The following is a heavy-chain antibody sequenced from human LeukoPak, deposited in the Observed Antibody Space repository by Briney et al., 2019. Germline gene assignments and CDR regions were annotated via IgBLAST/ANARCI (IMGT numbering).Heavy chain of an antibody. Sequence: PGGSLRLSCAASGFTFSNYALHWVRQAPGKGLEWVAVISYDDTNKYYVDSVKGRFTISRDDSKNSLYLQMNSLKAEDTAVYYCTRVVLVGTTYSYFDYWGQGTLVTVSS. CDR1: GFTFSNYA. V-gene: IGHV3-30*04. CDR2: ISYDDTNK. CDR3: TRVVLVGTTYSYFDY. J-gene: IGHJ4*02. D-gene: IGHD1-26*01.